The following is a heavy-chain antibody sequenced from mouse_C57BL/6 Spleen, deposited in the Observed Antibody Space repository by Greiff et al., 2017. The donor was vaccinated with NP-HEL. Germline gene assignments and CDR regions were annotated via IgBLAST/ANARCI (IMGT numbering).Heavy chain of an antibody. D-gene: IGHD2-14*01. CDR2: IRSKSNNYAT. CDR1: GFSFNTYA. CDR3: VRHGVRDFDV. V-gene: IGHV10-1*01. Sequence: EVQRVESGGGLVQPKGSLKLSCAASGFSFNTYAMNWVRQAPGKGLEWVARIRSKSNNYATYYADSVKDRFTISRDDSESMLYLQMNNLKTEDTAMYYCVRHGVRDFDVWGTGTTVTVSS. J-gene: IGHJ1*03.